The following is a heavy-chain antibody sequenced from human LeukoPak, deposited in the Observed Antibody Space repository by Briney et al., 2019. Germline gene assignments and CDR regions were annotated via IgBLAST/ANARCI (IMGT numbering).Heavy chain of an antibody. CDR1: GFTFTTYA. J-gene: IGHJ4*02. Sequence: PGGSLRLYCAASGFTFTTYAMSWVRHAPGAGLEWVSGISGLGDNTYYVDSVKGRFTISRDNAKNTQYLQINSLRVEDTAVYYCARSLRSPRYCIDDTCYFDYWGQGTLVTVSS. CDR3: ARSLRSPRYCIDDTCYFDY. V-gene: IGHV3-23*01. CDR2: ISGLGDNT. D-gene: IGHD2-15*01.